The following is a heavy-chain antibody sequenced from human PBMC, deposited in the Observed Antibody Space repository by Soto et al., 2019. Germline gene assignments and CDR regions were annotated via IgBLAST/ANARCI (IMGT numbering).Heavy chain of an antibody. V-gene: IGHV3-33*01. J-gene: IGHJ4*02. CDR1: GFTFSSYV. Sequence: QVRLIESGGGVVQPGGSLRLSCAASGFTFSSYVMHWVRQAPGKGLEWVAVIWFDGTHRYFGDSVQGRFTISRDNSKNTLYLQMDSLRGEDTGVYYCARDSGSDFLDYWGQGTLVTVSS. CDR2: IWFDGTHR. D-gene: IGHD1-26*01. CDR3: ARDSGSDFLDY.